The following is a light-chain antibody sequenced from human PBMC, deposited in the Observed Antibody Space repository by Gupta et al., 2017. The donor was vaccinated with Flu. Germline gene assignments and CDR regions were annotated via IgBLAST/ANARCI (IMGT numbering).Light chain of an antibody. Sequence: EIVMTQTPISLSVTPGQQASISCKSSQSRLNSYGKTYLYWYLQKPGQPPHHLIYEDCKRACGVPESFSGSGSGTDFTLKISRGEAEDVGVYYCTQQIHIPWTFGQGTKVEFK. CDR1: QSRLNSYGKTY. CDR2: EDC. CDR3: TQQIHIPWT. V-gene: IGKV2D-29*01. J-gene: IGKJ1*01.